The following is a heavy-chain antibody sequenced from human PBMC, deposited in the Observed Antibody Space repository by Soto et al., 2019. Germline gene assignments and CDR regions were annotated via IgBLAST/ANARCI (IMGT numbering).Heavy chain of an antibody. V-gene: IGHV3-33*01. J-gene: IGHJ1*01. Sequence: QVQLVESGGGVVQPGRSLRLSCAASGFIFSNYGMHWVRQAPGKGLEWVAVIWSDGSNKDYGDSVKGRFTVSRDSAKNTVYLQMDSLGVEDTAVYYCARDVIQIWSYVGTLEHWGQGTLVTVSS. CDR1: GFIFSNYG. D-gene: IGHD5-18*01. CDR3: ARDVIQIWSYVGTLEH. CDR2: IWSDGSNK.